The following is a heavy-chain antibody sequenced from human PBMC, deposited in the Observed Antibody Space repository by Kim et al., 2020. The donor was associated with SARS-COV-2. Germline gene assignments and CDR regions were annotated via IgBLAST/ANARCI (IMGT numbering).Heavy chain of an antibody. V-gene: IGHV3-23*01. J-gene: IGHJ4*02. Sequence: GGSLRLSCAASGFTFSSYAMSWVRQAPGKGLEWVSGISGSGDDTYYADAVKGRFTISRDNSKNTLYLQINSLSAEDTAVYYCVPHLYCSGGSCPGLLDYWGQGTLVTVSS. CDR1: GFTFSSYA. D-gene: IGHD2-15*01. CDR2: ISGSGDDT. CDR3: VPHLYCSGGSCPGLLDY.